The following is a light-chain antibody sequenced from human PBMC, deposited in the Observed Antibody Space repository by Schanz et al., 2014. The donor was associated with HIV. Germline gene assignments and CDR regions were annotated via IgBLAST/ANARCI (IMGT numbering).Light chain of an antibody. Sequence: QSALTQPASVSGSPGQSITISCSGTSSDIGANNFVSWYQQYPGKAPKLLIYEGTKRPSGISNRFSASKSGNTASLTISGIQVEDEAEYFCCSYAGLSTLVFGGGTKLTVL. CDR1: SSDIGANNF. CDR2: EGT. J-gene: IGLJ2*01. V-gene: IGLV2-23*01. CDR3: CSYAGLSTLV.